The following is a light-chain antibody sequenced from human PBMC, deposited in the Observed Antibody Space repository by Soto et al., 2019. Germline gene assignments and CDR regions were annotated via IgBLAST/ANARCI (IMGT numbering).Light chain of an antibody. CDR3: QQFNSYPIT. V-gene: IGKV1-13*02. Sequence: AIQLTQSPSSLSASVGVRVTITCRASQDIRGALAWYQQTPGKAPKILIYDVSTLQSGVPSRFSGSSSGTDFSLTISSLQPEDFATYFCQQFNSYPITFGQGTRLDIK. CDR2: DVS. J-gene: IGKJ5*01. CDR1: QDIRGA.